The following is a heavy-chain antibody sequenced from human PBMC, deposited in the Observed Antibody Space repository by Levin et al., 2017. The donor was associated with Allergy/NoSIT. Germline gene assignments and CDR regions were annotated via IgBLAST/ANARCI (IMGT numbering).Heavy chain of an antibody. J-gene: IGHJ4*02. V-gene: IGHV4-4*02. Sequence: RSQTLSLTCAVSGGSISTDNWWSWIRQPPGKGLEWIGEIYRSGDTNHNPSLRSRVTMSVDKSKNHFSLKLSSVTAADTAVYYCATVGGLFCSGVSCSYSFHYWGQGALVTVSS. CDR2: IYRSGDT. CDR3: ATVGGLFCSGVSCSYSFHY. CDR1: GGSISTDNW. D-gene: IGHD3-9*01.